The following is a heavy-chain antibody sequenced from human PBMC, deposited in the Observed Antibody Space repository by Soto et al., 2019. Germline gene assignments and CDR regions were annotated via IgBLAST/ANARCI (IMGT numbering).Heavy chain of an antibody. CDR3: VREGRGSFDF. V-gene: IGHV3-23*01. J-gene: IGHJ3*01. CDR1: GFIFTNYA. D-gene: IGHD5-12*01. CDR2: IGGRGNSA. Sequence: XGSLRLSWAASGFIFTNYAMNCVRQAPGKGLEWVSVIGGRGNSAYYADSVQGRFTISRDNSKKTLSLQMSSLTADDTAIYYCVREGRGSFDFWGRGTMVTV.